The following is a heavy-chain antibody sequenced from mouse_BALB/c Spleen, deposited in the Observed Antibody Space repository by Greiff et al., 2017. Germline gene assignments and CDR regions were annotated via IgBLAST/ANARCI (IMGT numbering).Heavy chain of an antibody. CDR3: ARDEDYKDAMEY. CDR1: GDSITSGY. Sequence: EVQRVESGPSLVKPSQTLSLTCSVTGDSITSGYWNWIRKFPGNKLEYMGYISYSGSTYYNPSLKSRISITRDTSKNQYYLQLNSVTTEDTATYYCARDEDYKDAMEYWGQGTPVTVSS. CDR2: ISYSGST. D-gene: IGHD2-12*01. V-gene: IGHV3-8*02. J-gene: IGHJ4*01.